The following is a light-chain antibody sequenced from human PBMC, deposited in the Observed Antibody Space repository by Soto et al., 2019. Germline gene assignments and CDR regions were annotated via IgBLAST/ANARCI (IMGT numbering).Light chain of an antibody. CDR1: QSVSSTY. CDR3: QEYGSSRT. CDR2: ATS. V-gene: IGKV3-20*01. J-gene: IGKJ1*01. Sequence: EIVLTQSPGTLSLSPGERATLSCRASQSVSSTYLGWYQQRPGQAPRLLIYATSSRATGVPDRFSGSGSGTYFTLTISRLEHEDFAVYYCQEYGSSRTFGQGTKVEIK.